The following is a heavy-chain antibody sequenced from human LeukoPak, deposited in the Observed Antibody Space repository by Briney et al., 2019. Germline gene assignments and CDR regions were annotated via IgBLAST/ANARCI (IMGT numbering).Heavy chain of an antibody. CDR3: ARESSYYFDY. V-gene: IGHV3-33*01. CDR2: IRYDGSNK. CDR1: GFTFSSYG. D-gene: IGHD6-6*01. J-gene: IGHJ4*02. Sequence: GGSLRLSCAASGFTFSSYGMHWVRQAPGKGLEWVAVIRYDGSNKYYADSVKGRFTISRDNSKNTLYLQMNSLRAEDTAVYYCARESSYYFDYWGQGTLVTVSS.